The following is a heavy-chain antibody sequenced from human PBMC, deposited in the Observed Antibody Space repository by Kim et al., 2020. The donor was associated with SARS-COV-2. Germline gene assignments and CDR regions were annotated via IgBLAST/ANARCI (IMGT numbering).Heavy chain of an antibody. CDR1: GGSFSGYY. J-gene: IGHJ4*02. CDR2: INHSGST. V-gene: IGHV4-34*01. CDR3: ARGSQFKATKIMADGFDY. Sequence: SETLSLTCAVYGGSFSGYYWSWIRQPPGKGLEWIGEINHSGSTNYNPSLKSRVTISVDTSKNQFSLKLSSVTAADTAVYYCARGSQFKATKIMADGFDYWGQGTLVTVSS. D-gene: IGHD5-12*01.